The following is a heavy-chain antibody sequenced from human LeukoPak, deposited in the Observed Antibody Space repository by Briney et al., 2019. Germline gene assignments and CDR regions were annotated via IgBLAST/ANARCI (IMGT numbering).Heavy chain of an antibody. CDR3: ARVRGSSGWYTFDY. D-gene: IGHD6-19*01. Sequence: SETLSLTCTVSGGSISSYYWSWIRQPAGKGLEWIGRIYTSGSTNYNPSLKSRVTISVDTSKNQFSLKLSSVTAADTAVYYCARVRGSSGWYTFDYWGQGTLVTVSS. J-gene: IGHJ4*02. CDR2: IYTSGST. CDR1: GGSISSYY. V-gene: IGHV4-4*07.